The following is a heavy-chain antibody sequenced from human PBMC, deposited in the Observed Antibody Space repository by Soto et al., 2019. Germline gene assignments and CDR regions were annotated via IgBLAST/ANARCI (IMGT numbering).Heavy chain of an antibody. CDR2: INPNSGGT. J-gene: IGHJ3*02. V-gene: IGHV1-2*04. CDR3: ARAHDYGTNDAFDI. D-gene: IGHD4-17*01. Sequence: ASVKVSCKASGYTFTGYYMHWVRQAPGQGLEWMGWINPNSGGTNYAQKFQGWVTMTRDTSISTAYMELSRLRSDDTAVYYCARAHDYGTNDAFDIWGQGTMVTVSS. CDR1: GYTFTGYY.